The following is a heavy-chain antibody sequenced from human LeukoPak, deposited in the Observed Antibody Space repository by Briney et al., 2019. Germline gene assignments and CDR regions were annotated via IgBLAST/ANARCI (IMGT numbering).Heavy chain of an antibody. D-gene: IGHD3-22*01. CDR1: GFTFSSYS. V-gene: IGHV3-48*01. Sequence: GGSLRLSCAASGFTFSSYSMTWVRQAPGKGLEWLSYISGSGVTIYYADSVKGRFTISRDNAKKSVYLQMNSLRAEDTALYYCARAFHSDRSEYYSFDCWGQGTLVTVSS. J-gene: IGHJ4*02. CDR3: ARAFHSDRSEYYSFDC. CDR2: ISGSGVTI.